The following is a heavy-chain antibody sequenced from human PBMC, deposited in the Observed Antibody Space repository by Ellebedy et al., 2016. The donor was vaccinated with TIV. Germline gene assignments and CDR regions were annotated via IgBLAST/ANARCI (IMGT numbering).Heavy chain of an antibody. D-gene: IGHD1-1*01. CDR2: MNPNSGNS. V-gene: IGHV1-8*01. CDR3: ARATRNQLLPDY. Sequence: ASVKVSCXASGYTFTSFDMVWVRQATGQGLEWMGWMNPNSGNSNYAPKFRDSLTLSSDTSISTAYMELYGLTSEDTAVYFCARATRNQLLPDYWGQGTLLTVSS. CDR1: GYTFTSFD. J-gene: IGHJ4*02.